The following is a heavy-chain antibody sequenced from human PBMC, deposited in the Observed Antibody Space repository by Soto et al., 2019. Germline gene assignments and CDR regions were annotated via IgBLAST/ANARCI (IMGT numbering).Heavy chain of an antibody. D-gene: IGHD3-22*01. Sequence: QLQLQESGPGLVKPSETLSLTCTVSGGSISSRTYFWGWIRQPPGKGLEWIGSISYSGSTYYNASVKSRVTIYADTSKNQLFLKMTSVTAADTAVFYCARQSDRSGYHRGHFDSWGQGTLVTVSS. CDR3: ARQSDRSGYHRGHFDS. V-gene: IGHV4-39*01. CDR1: GGSISSRTYF. CDR2: ISYSGST. J-gene: IGHJ4*02.